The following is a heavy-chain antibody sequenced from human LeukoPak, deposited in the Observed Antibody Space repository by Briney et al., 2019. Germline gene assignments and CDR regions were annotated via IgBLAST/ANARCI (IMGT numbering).Heavy chain of an antibody. V-gene: IGHV3-11*04. D-gene: IGHD2-21*02. J-gene: IGHJ3*02. CDR2: ISSSGSTI. CDR1: GFTFRDYY. Sequence: GGSLRLSCAASGFTFRDYYMSWIRQAPGKGLEGVSYISSSGSTIYYADSVKGRFTISRDNAKNSPYLQMNSLRAEDTAVYYCARFPCGGDCSRDVAFDIWGQGTMVTVSS. CDR3: ARFPCGGDCSRDVAFDI.